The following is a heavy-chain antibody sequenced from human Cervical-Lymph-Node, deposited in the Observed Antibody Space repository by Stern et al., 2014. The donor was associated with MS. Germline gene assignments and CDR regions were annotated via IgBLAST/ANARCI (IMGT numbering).Heavy chain of an antibody. D-gene: IGHD1-1*01. CDR3: ATSLENSFAFEL. CDR1: GYSLTELS. CDR2: FDPEDGET. V-gene: IGHV1-24*01. J-gene: IGHJ4*02. Sequence: QVQLVESGAEVKKPGASVKVSCKVSGYSLTELSIHWVRQAPGKGLEWMGGFDPEDGETHHTQKFQGRVTMTADTSTDTTYMELSSLRSEDTAVYYCATSLENSFAFELWGRGTLIAVSS.